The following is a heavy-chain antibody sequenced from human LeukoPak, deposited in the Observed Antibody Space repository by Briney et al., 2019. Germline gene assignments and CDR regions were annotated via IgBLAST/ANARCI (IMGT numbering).Heavy chain of an antibody. V-gene: IGHV3-33*03. CDR2: IWSGGSIA. CDR1: GFTFSDYG. CDR3: TRVATAGTWTDY. Sequence: GRSLRLSCAASGFTFSDYGMQWVRQAPGKGLECLSVIWSGGSIADYAESVRGRFTISRDNSKNTAYLQMNSLRAEDTAIYFCTRVATAGTWTDYWGQGTLVTVSS. D-gene: IGHD6-25*01. J-gene: IGHJ4*02.